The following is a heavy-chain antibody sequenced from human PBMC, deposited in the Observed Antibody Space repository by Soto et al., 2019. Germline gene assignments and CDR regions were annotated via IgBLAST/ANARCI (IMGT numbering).Heavy chain of an antibody. Sequence: PSETLSLTCTVSSAPVSSSTYTWGWIRQPPGKGLEWLAMTTQDGNDKHYVDSVRGRFTISRDNSKNTLYLQMNSLRAEDSAVYYCAQHDWFDPWGQGTLVTVSS. D-gene: IGHD1-1*01. CDR2: TTQDGNDK. CDR3: AQHDWFDP. V-gene: IGHV3-7*01. J-gene: IGHJ5*02. CDR1: SAPVSSSTYT.